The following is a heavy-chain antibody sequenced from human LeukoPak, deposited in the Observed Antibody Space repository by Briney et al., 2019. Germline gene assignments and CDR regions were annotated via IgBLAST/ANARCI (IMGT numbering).Heavy chain of an antibody. CDR2: IVVGSGNT. CDR3: AADLAGDILTGYYFNWFDP. D-gene: IGHD3-9*01. J-gene: IGHJ5*02. V-gene: IGHV1-58*02. CDR1: GFTFTSSA. Sequence: GASVKVSCKASGFTFTSSAMQWVRQARGQRLEWIGWIVVGSGNTNYAQKFQEIVTITRDMSTSTAYMELSSLRSEDTAVYYCAADLAGDILTGYYFNWFDPWGQGTLVTVS.